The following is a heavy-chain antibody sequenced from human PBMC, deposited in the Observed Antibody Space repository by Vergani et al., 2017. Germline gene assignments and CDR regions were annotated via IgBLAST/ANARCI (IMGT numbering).Heavy chain of an antibody. V-gene: IGHV1-2*02. CDR2: INPNRGVT. Sequence: QVQLVQSGAEVKTPGASVKVSCKASGYTFTGYYLHWVRPAPGQGLEWMGWINPNRGVTNYAQKFQGRVTMTRDTSISTAYMGLSRLRSDDTAVYYCARVLNGEVVVPAAMDAFDIWGQGTMVTVSS. D-gene: IGHD2-2*01. CDR3: ARVLNGEVVVPAAMDAFDI. J-gene: IGHJ3*02. CDR1: GYTFTGYY.